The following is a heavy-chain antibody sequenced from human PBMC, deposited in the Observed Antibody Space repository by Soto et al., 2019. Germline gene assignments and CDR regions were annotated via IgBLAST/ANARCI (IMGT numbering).Heavy chain of an antibody. CDR2: INGYNGDT. D-gene: IGHD6-19*01. CDR3: ARDQWLKVTAVVGDKFDS. V-gene: IGHV1-18*04. CDR1: GYDLIGHG. J-gene: IGHJ5*01. Sequence: QVQLVQSGGEEKKPGASVKVSCKASGYDLIGHGISWVRQARGQGLEWMGWINGYNGDTKYARKYQDRITLTKDKSTRTVYMEQTSLRSDDTAVYYCARDQWLKVTAVVGDKFDSWGQGTLVTVSS.